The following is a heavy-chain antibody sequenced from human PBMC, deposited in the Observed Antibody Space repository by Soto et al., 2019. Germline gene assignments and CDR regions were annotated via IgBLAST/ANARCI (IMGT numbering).Heavy chain of an antibody. J-gene: IGHJ5*02. CDR1: GGTFSSYA. CDR3: VRRGVAGSGYSKSDNWFDP. V-gene: IGHV1-69*06. D-gene: IGHD3-22*01. Sequence: QVQLVQSGAEVKKPGSSVKVSCKASGGTFSSYAISWVRQAPGQGLEWMGGIIPIFGTANYAQKFQGRVTITADKSTSTAYMELSSLRSEDTAVYYCVRRGVAGSGYSKSDNWFDPWGQGTLVTVSS. CDR2: IIPIFGTA.